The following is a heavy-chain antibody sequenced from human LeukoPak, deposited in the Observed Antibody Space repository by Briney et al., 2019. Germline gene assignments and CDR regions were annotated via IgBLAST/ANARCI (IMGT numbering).Heavy chain of an antibody. CDR1: GGTFSSYA. D-gene: IGHD2-8*01. CDR2: IIPIFGTA. J-gene: IGHJ4*02. CDR3: ARDDAMGLFDY. Sequence: SVTVSYKASGGTFSSYAISWVRQAPGQGLEWMGGIIPIFGTANYAQKFQGRVTITADESTSTAYMELSSLRSEDTAVYYCARDDAMGLFDYWGQGTLVTVSS. V-gene: IGHV1-69*01.